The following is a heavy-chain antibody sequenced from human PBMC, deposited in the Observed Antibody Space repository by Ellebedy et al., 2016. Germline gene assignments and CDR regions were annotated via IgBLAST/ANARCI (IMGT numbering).Heavy chain of an antibody. CDR1: GFTFSSYA. CDR3: AKADTIFGVVIDY. CDR2: ISGSGGST. V-gene: IGHV3-23*01. Sequence: GESLKISXAASGFTFSSYAMSWVRQAPGKGLEWVSAISGSGGSTYYADSVKGRFTISRDNSKNTLYLQMNSLRAEDTAVYYCAKADTIFGVVIDYWGQGTLVTVSS. J-gene: IGHJ4*02. D-gene: IGHD3-3*01.